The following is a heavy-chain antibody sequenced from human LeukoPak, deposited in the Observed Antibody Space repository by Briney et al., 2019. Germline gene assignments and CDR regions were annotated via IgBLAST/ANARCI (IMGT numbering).Heavy chain of an antibody. CDR2: IIPILGIA. D-gene: IGHD6-19*01. CDR1: GGTFSSYA. V-gene: IGHV1-69*04. J-gene: IGHJ4*02. Sequence: SVKVSCKASGGTFSSYAISWVRQAPGQGLEWVGRIIPILGIANYAQKFQGRVTITADKSTSTAYMELSSMRSEDTAVYYCARESIAVAGGDYFDYWGQGTLVTVSS. CDR3: ARESIAVAGGDYFDY.